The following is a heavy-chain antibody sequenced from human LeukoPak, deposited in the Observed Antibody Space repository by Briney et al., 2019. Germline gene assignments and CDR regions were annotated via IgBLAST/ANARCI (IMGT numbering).Heavy chain of an antibody. D-gene: IGHD3-16*02. CDR1: GYTFTSYD. Sequence: ASVKVSCKASGYTFTSYDINWVRQATGQGLEWMGWMNPNSGNTGYAQKFQGRVTITRNTSISTAYMELSSLRPEDTAVYYCARGFRYDYVWGSYRYFDYWGQGTLVTVSS. CDR3: ARGFRYDYVWGSYRYFDY. CDR2: MNPNSGNT. V-gene: IGHV1-8*03. J-gene: IGHJ4*02.